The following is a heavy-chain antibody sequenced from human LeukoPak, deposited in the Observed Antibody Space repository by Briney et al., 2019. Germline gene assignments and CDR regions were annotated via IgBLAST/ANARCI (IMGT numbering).Heavy chain of an antibody. CDR1: GGSFSGYY. CDR2: INHSGST. V-gene: IGHV4-34*01. Sequence: PSETLSLTCAVYGGSFSGYYWSWIRQPPGKGLEWIGEINHSGSTNYNPSLKSRVTISVDTSKNQFSLKLSSVTAADTAVYYCARRPPVYYYDSSGYYDYWGQGTLVTVSS. CDR3: ARRPPVYYYDSSGYYDY. D-gene: IGHD3-22*01. J-gene: IGHJ4*02.